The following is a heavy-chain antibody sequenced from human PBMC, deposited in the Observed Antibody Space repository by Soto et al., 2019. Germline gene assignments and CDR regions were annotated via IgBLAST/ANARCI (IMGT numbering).Heavy chain of an antibody. J-gene: IGHJ4*02. CDR1: GFTFSSYG. CDR2: ISYDGSNK. CDR3: AKDRSEGFLDPTDY. Sequence: GGSLRLSCAASGFTFSSYGMHWVRQAPGKGLEWVAVISYDGSNKYYADSVKGRFTISRDNSKNTLYLQMNSLRAEDTAVYYCAKDRSEGFLDPTDYWGQGTLVTVSS. V-gene: IGHV3-30*18. D-gene: IGHD3-3*01.